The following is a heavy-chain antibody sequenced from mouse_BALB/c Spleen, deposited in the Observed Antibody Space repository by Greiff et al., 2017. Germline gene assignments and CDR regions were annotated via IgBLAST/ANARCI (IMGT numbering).Heavy chain of an antibody. J-gene: IGHJ2*01. CDR1: GFTFSSYT. V-gene: IGHV5-12-2*01. Sequence: DVMLVESGGGLVQPGGSLKLSCAASGFTFSSYTMSWVRQTPEKRLEWVAYISNGGGSTYYPDTVTGRFTISRDNAKNTLYLQMSSLKSEDTAMYYCARHGTAGGVYFDYWGQGTTLTVSS. D-gene: IGHD4-1*01. CDR3: ARHGTAGGVYFDY. CDR2: ISNGGGST.